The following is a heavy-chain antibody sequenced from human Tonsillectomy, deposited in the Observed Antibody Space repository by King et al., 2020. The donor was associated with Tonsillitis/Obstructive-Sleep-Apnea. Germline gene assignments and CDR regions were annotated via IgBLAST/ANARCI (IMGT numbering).Heavy chain of an antibody. CDR3: ANKGIAAAGKHYYYYMDV. V-gene: IGHV3-23*04. CDR2: ISGSGGST. J-gene: IGHJ6*03. D-gene: IGHD6-13*01. Sequence: VQLVESGGGLVQPGGSLRLSCAASGFTFSSDAMSWVRQAPGKGLEWVSAISGSGGSTYYADSVKGRFTISRDNSKNTLYLQMNSLRAEDTAVYYCANKGIAAAGKHYYYYMDVWGKGTTVTVSS. CDR1: GFTFSSDA.